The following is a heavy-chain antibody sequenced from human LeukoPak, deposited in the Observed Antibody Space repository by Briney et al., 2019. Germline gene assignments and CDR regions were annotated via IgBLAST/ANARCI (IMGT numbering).Heavy chain of an antibody. CDR1: GFTFNDYG. CDR2: ISYDGSSK. Sequence: GGSLRLSCAVSGFTFNDYGMHWVRQAPGKGLEWVAVISYDGSSKYYADSVKGRFTISRDNSKNTVYLQMNSLRAEDTAVYYCAKGLYYYDISGLFDYWGQGTLVTVSS. CDR3: AKGLYYYDISGLFDY. J-gene: IGHJ4*02. D-gene: IGHD3-22*01. V-gene: IGHV3-30*18.